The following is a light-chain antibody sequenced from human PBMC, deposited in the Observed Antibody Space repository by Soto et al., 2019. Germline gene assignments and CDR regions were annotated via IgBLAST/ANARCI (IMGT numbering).Light chain of an antibody. CDR2: EVR. Sequence: QTVLTQPASVSGSAGQSITISCSGTMRDVGAYNLVSWYQQHPGTAPKLIIYEVRNRPSGISSRFSGSRSGNTASLTISGLQCRDEGDDYCSPYPARSTLFFGGGTKLTVL. J-gene: IGLJ2*01. CDR1: MRDVGAYNL. V-gene: IGLV2-14*01. CDR3: SPYPARSTLF.